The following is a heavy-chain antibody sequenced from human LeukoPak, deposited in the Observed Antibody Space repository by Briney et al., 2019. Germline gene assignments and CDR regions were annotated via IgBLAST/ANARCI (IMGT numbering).Heavy chain of an antibody. V-gene: IGHV3-30*18. CDR1: GFTFSSYG. CDR3: AKDLGYSYHFDY. J-gene: IGHJ4*02. CDR2: ISYDGSNK. D-gene: IGHD5-18*01. Sequence: PGGSLRLSCAASGFTFSSYGMHWVRQAPGKGPEWVAVISYDGSNKYYADSVKGRFTISRDNSKNTLYLQMNSLRAEDTAVYYCAKDLGYSYHFDYWGQGTLVTVSS.